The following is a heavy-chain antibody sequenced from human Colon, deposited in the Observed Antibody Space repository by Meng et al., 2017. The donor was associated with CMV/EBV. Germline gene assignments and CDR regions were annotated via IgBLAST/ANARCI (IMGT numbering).Heavy chain of an antibody. CDR3: VYTSRGRCFGGWFDP. Sequence: QLHLQLPGSTLGTPTQSLTLTRTFSGFSLSISEVGLGWTWQRPGKALELLALIYLDDNKHYSPSLKSRLTITKDTSKNQVVLTMTNMDPVDTATYNCVYTSRGRCFGGWFDPWGQGTLVTVSS. CDR2: IYLDDNK. D-gene: IGHD4-23*01. V-gene: IGHV2-5*02. J-gene: IGHJ5*02. CDR1: GFSLSISEVG.